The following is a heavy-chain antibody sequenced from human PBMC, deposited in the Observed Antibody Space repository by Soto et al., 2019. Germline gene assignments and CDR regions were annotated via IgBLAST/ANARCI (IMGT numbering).Heavy chain of an antibody. D-gene: IGHD4-17*01. CDR2: IYHSGST. Sequence: QLQLQESGSGLVKPSQTLSLTCAVSGGSISSGGYSWSWIRQPPGKGLEWIGYIYHSGSTYYNPSLKSRVTISVDRSNNQFSLKLSSVTAADTAVYYCARDLSGDYDGWFDPWGQGALVTVSS. CDR3: ARDLSGDYDGWFDP. V-gene: IGHV4-30-2*01. J-gene: IGHJ5*02. CDR1: GGSISSGGYS.